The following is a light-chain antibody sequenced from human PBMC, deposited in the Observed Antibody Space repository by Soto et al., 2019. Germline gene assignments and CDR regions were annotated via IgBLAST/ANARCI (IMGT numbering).Light chain of an antibody. CDR1: SXDVGAYNF. V-gene: IGLV2-14*03. Sequence: QSVLTQPASVSGSPGQSITISCTGTSXDVGAYNFVSWHQQHPCKAPKLMIYNVYDRPSGISYRFSGSKSGNTASLTISGLQGEDEADYYCSAYTVSRTYVFGTGTKVTVL. CDR2: NVY. J-gene: IGLJ1*01. CDR3: SAYTVSRTYV.